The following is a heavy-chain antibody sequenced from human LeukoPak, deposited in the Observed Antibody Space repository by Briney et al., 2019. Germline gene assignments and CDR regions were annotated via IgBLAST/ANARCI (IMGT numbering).Heavy chain of an antibody. V-gene: IGHV4-34*01. J-gene: IGHJ6*04. Sequence: SETLSLTCAVYGGSFSDYNWSWIRQSPGKGLEWIGEINHSGSTNYNPSLKSRVTISVDTSKNQFSLKLSSVTAADTAVYYCAELGMIGGVWGKGTTVTISS. CDR2: INHSGST. D-gene: IGHD3-10*02. CDR3: AELGMIGGV. CDR1: GGSFSDYN.